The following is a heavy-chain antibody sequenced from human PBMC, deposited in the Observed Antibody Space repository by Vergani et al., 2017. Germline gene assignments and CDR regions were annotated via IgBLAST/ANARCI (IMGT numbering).Heavy chain of an antibody. CDR3: SRGGVYTSRNDFKFYGLGV. CDR1: RYPFSRYG. CDR2: ISAYSGET. D-gene: IGHD3/OR15-3a*01. V-gene: IGHV1-18*01. J-gene: IGHJ6*02. Sequence: QAQLVQSGAEVKKPGASVRVSCKASRYPFSRYGISWVRQAPGQGLEWMGWISAYSGETRYARSLQGRVTMTTDASTNTAYMSLRGLRSDDTAIYYCSRGGVYTSRNDFKFYGLGVWGQGTTVTVTS.